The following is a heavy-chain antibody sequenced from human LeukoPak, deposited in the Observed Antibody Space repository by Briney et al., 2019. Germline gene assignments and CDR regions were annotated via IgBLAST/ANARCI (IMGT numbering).Heavy chain of an antibody. D-gene: IGHD4/OR15-4a*01. V-gene: IGHV3-23*05. Sequence: PGGSLRLSCAASGFTFSNYAMIWVRQAPGKGLEWVSGIDTSGSFTYYADSVKGRFTISRDSSKNTLYLQMNSLRAEDTAVYYCARLQGASGSWGQGTLVTVSS. CDR1: GFTFSNYA. CDR3: ARLQGASGS. CDR2: IDTSGSFT. J-gene: IGHJ5*02.